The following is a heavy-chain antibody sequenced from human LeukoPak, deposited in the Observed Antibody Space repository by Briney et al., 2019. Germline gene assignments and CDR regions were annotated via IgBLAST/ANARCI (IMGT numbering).Heavy chain of an antibody. CDR1: GYTFTGYY. CDR3: ARGRCSGGGCYFFDF. D-gene: IGHD2-15*01. CDR2: INPNSGGT. J-gene: IGHJ4*02. Sequence: ASVKVSCKASGYTFTGYYIHWVRQAPGQGLEWMGWINPNSGGTNYAQKFQGRVTMTRDTSISTAYMELSKLRSDDTAVYYCARGRCSGGGCYFFDFWGQATLVTVSS. V-gene: IGHV1-2*02.